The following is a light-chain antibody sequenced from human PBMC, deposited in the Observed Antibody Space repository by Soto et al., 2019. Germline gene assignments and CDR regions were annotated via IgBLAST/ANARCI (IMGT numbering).Light chain of an antibody. J-gene: IGKJ4*02. CDR3: QQSYSTPLR. CDR1: QSISSY. V-gene: IGKV1-39*01. Sequence: DIQMTQSPASLSASVGDRVTITCRASQSISSYLNWYQQKPGKDPKLLIYASSRLQSGGPSRFSGSGSWTHFTLTISSLQPEDFATYHYQQSYSTPLRFGGGNKVEIK. CDR2: ASS.